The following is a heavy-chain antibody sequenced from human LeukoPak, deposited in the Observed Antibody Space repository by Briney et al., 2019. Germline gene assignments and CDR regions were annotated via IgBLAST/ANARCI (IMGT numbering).Heavy chain of an antibody. CDR2: MNPNSGNT. V-gene: IGHV1-8*03. CDR3: ARGSDYDYVWGSYRFTGYYYMDV. Sequence: ASVKVSCKASGYTFTSYDIYWGRQGTGQGLEWMGWMNPNSGNTGYAQKFQGRVTITRNTSISTAYMALSSLRSEDTAVYYCARGSDYDYVWGSYRFTGYYYMDVWGKGTTVTVSS. CDR1: GYTFTSYD. J-gene: IGHJ6*03. D-gene: IGHD3-16*02.